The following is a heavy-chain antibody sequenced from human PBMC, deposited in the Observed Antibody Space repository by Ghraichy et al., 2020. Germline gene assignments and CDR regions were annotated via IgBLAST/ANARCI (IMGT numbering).Heavy chain of an antibody. J-gene: IGHJ4*02. CDR3: ARDYGTGGSYFFDY. Sequence: ASVKVSCKASGYSFTGSFIHWVRQAPGQGLEWMGWINPNSGGTNFAQKFQGRVTMTRDTSISTAYMEVSRLRSDDTAVYYCARDYGTGGSYFFDYWGQGTLVIVSS. V-gene: IGHV1-2*02. CDR1: GYSFTGSF. CDR2: INPNSGGT. D-gene: IGHD2-15*01.